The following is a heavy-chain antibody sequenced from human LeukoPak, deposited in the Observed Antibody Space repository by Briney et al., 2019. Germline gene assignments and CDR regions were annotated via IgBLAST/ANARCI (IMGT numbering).Heavy chain of an antibody. CDR3: AHSYYFGTRSYYNVWFAP. V-gene: IGHV2-5*02. D-gene: IGHD3-10*01. CDR1: GFSLSTSGVG. Sequence: SGPTLVNPTHTLTLTCTFSGFSLSTSGVGVGWIPQPPGKALQWLALIYWDDEKYYSPSLKSRLSISRDTSRNQVVLTMTNMDPLDTGTYFCAHSYYFGTRSYYNVWFAPWGLGTLVSVSS. CDR2: IYWDDEK. J-gene: IGHJ5*02.